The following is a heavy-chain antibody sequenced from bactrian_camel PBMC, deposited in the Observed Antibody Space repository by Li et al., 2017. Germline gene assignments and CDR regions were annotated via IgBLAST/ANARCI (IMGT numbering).Heavy chain of an antibody. J-gene: IGHJ4*01. D-gene: IGHD8*01. Sequence: VQLVESGGGLVQPGGSLTLSCAASRFTFSTYAMSWVRQAPGKGLEWVSSIDSGGTTTHYSDSVKGRFTISRDNAKNTVYLQLNSLKTEDMAMYYCVTEAFDYWGQGTQVTVS. CDR1: RFTFSTYA. CDR2: IDSGGTTT. V-gene: IGHV3S40*01. CDR3: VTEAFDY.